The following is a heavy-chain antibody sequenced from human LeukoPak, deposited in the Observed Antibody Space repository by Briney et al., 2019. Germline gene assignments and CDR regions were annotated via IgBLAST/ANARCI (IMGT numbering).Heavy chain of an antibody. Sequence: SGGSLRLSCAASGFTFSSYNMHWVRQAPGKGLEWVSYISATSTTIYDADSVKGRFTISRDIAKNSLFLQMNSLRAEDTAVYYCARNYDFWNGYYFDYWGQGTLVTVSS. CDR2: ISATSTTI. CDR3: ARNYDFWNGYYFDY. CDR1: GFTFSSYN. V-gene: IGHV3-48*01. J-gene: IGHJ4*02. D-gene: IGHD3-3*01.